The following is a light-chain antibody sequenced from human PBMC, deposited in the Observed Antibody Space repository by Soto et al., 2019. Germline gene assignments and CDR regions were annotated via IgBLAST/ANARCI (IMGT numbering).Light chain of an antibody. Sequence: EIVLTQSPGTLSLSPGERATLSCRASQSVSSSYLAGYQQKPGQAPRLLIYGASSRATGIPDRFSGNGSGTDFTLTISRLEPEDFAVYYCQQYGSSLYTFGQGTKLEIK. CDR2: GAS. CDR3: QQYGSSLYT. CDR1: QSVSSSY. J-gene: IGKJ2*01. V-gene: IGKV3-20*01.